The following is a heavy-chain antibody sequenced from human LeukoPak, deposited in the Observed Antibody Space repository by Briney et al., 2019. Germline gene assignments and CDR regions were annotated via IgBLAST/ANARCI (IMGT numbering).Heavy chain of an antibody. J-gene: IGHJ4*02. V-gene: IGHV4-4*07. Sequence: AADTLSLTCTVSCRSMNSYFWGWVPQPPGKGVGGVGRIYTSGTTHLNPSLRSRLTMSVDTSKNLFSLNLSSVTAADTAVYYCARQGYGASWYHLDYWGRGTLVTVSS. D-gene: IGHD6-13*01. CDR3: ARQGYGASWYHLDY. CDR2: IYTSGTT. CDR1: CRSMNSYF.